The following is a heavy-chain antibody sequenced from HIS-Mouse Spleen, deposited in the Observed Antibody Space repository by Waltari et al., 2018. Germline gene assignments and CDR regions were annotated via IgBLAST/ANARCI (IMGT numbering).Heavy chain of an antibody. CDR3: AREIPYSSSWYDWYFDL. CDR1: GGSIRSSSYY. CDR2: IYYSGST. V-gene: IGHV4-39*07. D-gene: IGHD6-13*01. J-gene: IGHJ2*01. Sequence: QLQLQESGPGLVKPSEPLSLTCTVSGGSIRSSSYYWGWIRQPPGKGLGWIGSIYYSGSTYYNPSLKSRVTISVDTSKNQFSLKLSSVTAADTAVYYCAREIPYSSSWYDWYFDLWGRGTLVTVSS.